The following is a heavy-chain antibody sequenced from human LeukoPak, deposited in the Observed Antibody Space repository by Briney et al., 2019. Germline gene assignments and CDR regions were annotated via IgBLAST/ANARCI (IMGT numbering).Heavy chain of an antibody. CDR3: ARWGYYYGMDV. CDR2: IYYTGSN. Sequence: SETLSLTCTVSGGSISLYYWSWIRQPPGKGLEWIGYIYYTGSNKYNPSLKNRITISVDTSNNQLSLKLSSVTAADTAVYYCARWGYYYGMDVWGQGTTVTVSS. CDR1: GGSISLYY. D-gene: IGHD7-27*01. V-gene: IGHV4-59*01. J-gene: IGHJ6*02.